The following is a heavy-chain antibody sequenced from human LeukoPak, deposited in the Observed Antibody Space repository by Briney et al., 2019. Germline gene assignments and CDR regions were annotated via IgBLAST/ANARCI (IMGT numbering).Heavy chain of an antibody. J-gene: IGHJ5*02. CDR2: ISGSGGST. CDR1: GFTFSSYA. V-gene: IGHV3-23*01. CDR3: AKAMGSGSYSPFDP. D-gene: IGHD3-10*01. Sequence: GGSLRLSCAASGFTFSSYAMSWVRQPPGKGLEWVSAISGSGGSTYYADSVKGRFTISRDNSKNTLYLQMNSLRAEDTAVYYCAKAMGSGSYSPFDPWGQGTLVTVSS.